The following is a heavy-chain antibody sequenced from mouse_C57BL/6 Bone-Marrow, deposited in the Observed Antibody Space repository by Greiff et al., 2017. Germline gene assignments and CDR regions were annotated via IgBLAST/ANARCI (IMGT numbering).Heavy chain of an antibody. CDR1: GFSLTSYG. J-gene: IGHJ2*01. D-gene: IGHD4-1*01. CDR2: IWSGGSP. CDR3: ARSWACDY. V-gene: IGHV2-2*01. Sequence: VKLVESGPGLVQPSQSLSITCTVSGFSLTSYGVHWVRQSPGKGLEWLGVIWSGGSPDYNAAFISSLGLCKDKAKSQVFIRMKSLQADDTAIYYCARSWACDYWGQGTTLTVSA.